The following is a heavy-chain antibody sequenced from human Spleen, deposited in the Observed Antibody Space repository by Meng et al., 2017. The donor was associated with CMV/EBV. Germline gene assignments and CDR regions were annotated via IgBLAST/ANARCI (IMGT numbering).Heavy chain of an antibody. Sequence: QVQPVQSGAEVKKPGASVKVSCKASGYTFTSYYMHWVRQAPGQGLEWMGGIIPILGISNYAQKFQGRVTATADKSTRTAYMELSSLTSEDTAVYYCARGSGYLNPFDYWGQGTLVTVSS. D-gene: IGHD5-12*01. CDR3: ARGSGYLNPFDY. V-gene: IGHV1-69*10. J-gene: IGHJ4*02. CDR1: GYTFTSYY. CDR2: IIPILGIS.